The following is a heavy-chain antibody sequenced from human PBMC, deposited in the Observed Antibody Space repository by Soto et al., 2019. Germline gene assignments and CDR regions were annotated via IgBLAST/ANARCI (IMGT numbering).Heavy chain of an antibody. Sequence: SGTLSLTCTVSGGSISIYYWSWIRQPQGKGLEWIGYIYYSGSTNYNPSLKSRVTISVDTSKNQFSLKLSSVTAADTAVYYCARDIRGVIIGYYYYYGMDVWGQGTTVTV. V-gene: IGHV4-59*01. CDR1: GGSISIYY. CDR2: IYYSGST. J-gene: IGHJ6*02. CDR3: ARDIRGVIIGYYYYYGMDV. D-gene: IGHD3-10*01.